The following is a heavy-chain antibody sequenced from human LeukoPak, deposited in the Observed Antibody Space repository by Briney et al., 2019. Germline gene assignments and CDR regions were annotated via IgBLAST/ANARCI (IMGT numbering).Heavy chain of an antibody. CDR3: GKSGSRDWEHLEY. CDR1: GFTSSSFS. CDR2: ISGDGGDT. V-gene: IGHV3-23*01. J-gene: IGHJ4*02. D-gene: IGHD6-19*01. Sequence: GGSLRLSHAAPGFTSSSFSKNRGRQAPGKGLEWVSTISGDGGDTHYADSVRGRFTISRANSKNTLFMQMNSLRAEDTAVYYGGKSGSRDWEHLEYWGEGTLVTASS.